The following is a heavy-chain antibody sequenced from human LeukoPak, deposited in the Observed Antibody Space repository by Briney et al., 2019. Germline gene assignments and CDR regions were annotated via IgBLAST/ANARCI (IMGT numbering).Heavy chain of an antibody. J-gene: IGHJ3*02. Sequence: SETLSLTCTVSGGSIRSYYCSWLRQPPGKGLEWIGSIYYGGSTSYSPSLKRRVTISVDTSKNQFSLKLNSVTAADTAVYYCARESANWRAFDIWGQGTMVSVSS. CDR2: IYYGGST. D-gene: IGHD7-27*01. V-gene: IGHV4-59*01. CDR1: GGSIRSYY. CDR3: ARESANWRAFDI.